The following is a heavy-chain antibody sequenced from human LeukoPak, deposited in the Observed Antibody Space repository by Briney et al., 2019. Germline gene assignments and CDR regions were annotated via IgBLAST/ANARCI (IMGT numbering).Heavy chain of an antibody. CDR3: ARESSGWSGFDY. J-gene: IGHJ4*02. V-gene: IGHV3-53*01. Sequence: GGSLRLSCAASGFTVSSNYMSWVRQAPGKGLEWVSVIYSGGSTYYADSVKGRFSVSRDNSKNTLYLQMNSLRAEDTAVYYCARESSGWSGFDYWGQGTLVTVSS. D-gene: IGHD6-19*01. CDR2: IYSGGST. CDR1: GFTVSSNY.